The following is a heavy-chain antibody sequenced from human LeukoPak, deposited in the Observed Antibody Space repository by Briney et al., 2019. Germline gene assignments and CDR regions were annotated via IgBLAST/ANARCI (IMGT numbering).Heavy chain of an antibody. Sequence: SVKVSCKASGGTFSSYAISWVRQAPGQGLEWRGGIIPIVGTANYAQKFQGRVTITADESTSTAYMELSSLRSEDTAVYYCARDQSGYDLGLGPSYYYYMDVWGKGTTVTVSS. CDR2: IIPIVGTA. CDR3: ARDQSGYDLGLGPSYYYYMDV. CDR1: GGTFSSYA. D-gene: IGHD5-12*01. V-gene: IGHV1-69*01. J-gene: IGHJ6*03.